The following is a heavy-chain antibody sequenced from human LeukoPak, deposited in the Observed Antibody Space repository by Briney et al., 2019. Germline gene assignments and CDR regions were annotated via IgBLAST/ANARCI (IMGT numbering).Heavy chain of an antibody. CDR3: TRPSSGINAFDI. CDR1: GFTISSYW. CDR2: IYTDGSAT. V-gene: IGHV3-74*03. D-gene: IGHD6-13*01. J-gene: IGHJ3*02. Sequence: GGSLRLPCAASGFTISSYWMHWVRQAPGKGLVWVSRIYTDGSATTYADSVRGRFTISRDNAKNTLYLQMNSLRAEDTAVYYCTRPSSGINAFDIWGQGTMVTVSS.